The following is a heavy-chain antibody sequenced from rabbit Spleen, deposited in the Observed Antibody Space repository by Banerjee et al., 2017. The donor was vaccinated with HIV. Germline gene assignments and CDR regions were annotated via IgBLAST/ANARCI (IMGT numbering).Heavy chain of an antibody. CDR3: ATNHYTGDFNL. V-gene: IGHV1S45*01. D-gene: IGHD4-1*01. J-gene: IGHJ4*01. CDR2: IDVSSRASL. CDR1: GLDFSASYW. Sequence: QERLEESGGDLVKPGASLTLTCTASGLDFSASYWICWVRQAPGKGLEWIACIDVSSRASLHYASWAKGRFTVSKTSSTTVTLQMTSLTAADTATYFCATNHYTGDFNLWGPGTLVTVS.